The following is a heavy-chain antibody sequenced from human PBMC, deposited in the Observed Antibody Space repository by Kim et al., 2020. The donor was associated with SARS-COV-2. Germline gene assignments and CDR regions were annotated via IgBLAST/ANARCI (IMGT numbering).Heavy chain of an antibody. CDR3: ARGYCSGGSCYSGGPLDY. V-gene: IGHV3-53*01. J-gene: IGHJ4*02. D-gene: IGHD2-15*01. Sequence: KGRFTISRDNSKNTLYLQMNSLRAEDTAVYYCARGYCSGGSCYSGGPLDYWGQGTLVTVSS.